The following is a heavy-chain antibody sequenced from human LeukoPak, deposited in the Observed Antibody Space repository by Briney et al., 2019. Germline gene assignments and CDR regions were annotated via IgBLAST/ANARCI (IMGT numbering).Heavy chain of an antibody. CDR3: ARGAYGPEPSSYFDY. V-gene: IGHV4-59*01. D-gene: IGHD4-17*01. Sequence: PSETLSLTCTVSGGSISSYYWSWIRQPPGKGLEWIGYIYYSGSTNYNPSLKSRVTISVDTSKNQFSLKLSSVTAADTAVYYCARGAYGPEPSSYFDYWGQGTLVTVSS. J-gene: IGHJ4*02. CDR1: GGSISSYY. CDR2: IYYSGST.